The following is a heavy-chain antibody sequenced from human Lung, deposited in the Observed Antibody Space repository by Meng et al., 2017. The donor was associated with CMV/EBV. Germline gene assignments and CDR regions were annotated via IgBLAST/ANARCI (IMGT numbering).Heavy chain of an antibody. CDR2: ISSSGSTV. D-gene: IGHD2-2*01. J-gene: IGHJ6*02. CDR3: ARDRPTHLIYCSSDNCYSNARDV. Sequence: GESLKISCTASGFTFSSYEMNWVRQAPGKGLEWVSYISSSGSTVSYGDSVKGRFTISRDNAKNTLYLQMYSLRAEDTAVYYCARDRPTHLIYCSSDNCYSNARDVWGQGTXVTVSS. V-gene: IGHV3-48*03. CDR1: GFTFSSYE.